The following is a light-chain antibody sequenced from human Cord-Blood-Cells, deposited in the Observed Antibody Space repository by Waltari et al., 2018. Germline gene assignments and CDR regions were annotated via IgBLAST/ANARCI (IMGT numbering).Light chain of an antibody. Sequence: SYVLTQPPSVSVAPGKTARITCGGNHIGSKSVHWYQQKPGQAPVLVIYYDSDRPSGIPERFSGSNSGNTATLTISRVEAGDEADYYCQVWDSSSEVVFGGGTKLTVL. CDR2: YDS. CDR1: HIGSKS. J-gene: IGLJ2*01. V-gene: IGLV3-21*04. CDR3: QVWDSSSEVV.